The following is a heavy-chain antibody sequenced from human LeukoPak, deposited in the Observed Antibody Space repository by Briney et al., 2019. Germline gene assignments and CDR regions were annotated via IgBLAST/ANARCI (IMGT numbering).Heavy chain of an antibody. Sequence: SETLSLTCTVSGGSISSGGYYWSWIRQHPGKGLEWIGYIYYSGSTYYNPSLKSRVTISVDTSKNQFSLKLSSVTAADTAVYYCARGDFADSVIMVRGASNYFDYWGQGTLVTVSS. CDR1: GGSISSGGYY. D-gene: IGHD3-10*01. J-gene: IGHJ4*02. V-gene: IGHV4-31*03. CDR2: IYYSGST. CDR3: ARGDFADSVIMVRGASNYFDY.